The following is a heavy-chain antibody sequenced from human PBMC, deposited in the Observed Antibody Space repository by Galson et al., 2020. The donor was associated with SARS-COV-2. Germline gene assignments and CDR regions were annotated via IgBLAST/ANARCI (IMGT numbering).Heavy chain of an antibody. CDR3: AHVLYFESSGYWGFDY. D-gene: IGHD3-22*01. Sequence: SGPTLVKPPQTLTQTCTFPGFSLRSSGVGVVWIRQPPGKALQWLALIYRDDDKHYSPSLKSRLTITKATSKNQVVLTMTNMDPVDTGTYFCAHVLYFESSGYWGFDYWGQGT. CDR2: IYRDDDK. V-gene: IGHV2-5*02. CDR1: GFSLRSSGVG. J-gene: IGHJ4*02.